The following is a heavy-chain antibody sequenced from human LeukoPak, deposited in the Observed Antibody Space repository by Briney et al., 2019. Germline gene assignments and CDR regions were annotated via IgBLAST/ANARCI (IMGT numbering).Heavy chain of an antibody. Sequence: ASVKVSCKASGYTFTSYAMHWARQAPGQRLEWMGWINAGNGNTKYSQKSQGRVTITRDTSASTAYMEVSGLRSEDTAVYYCASDASSSLNYYFDYWGQGTLVTVSS. CDR3: ASDASSSLNYYFDY. V-gene: IGHV1-3*01. J-gene: IGHJ4*02. CDR2: INAGNGNT. CDR1: GYTFTSYA. D-gene: IGHD6-13*01.